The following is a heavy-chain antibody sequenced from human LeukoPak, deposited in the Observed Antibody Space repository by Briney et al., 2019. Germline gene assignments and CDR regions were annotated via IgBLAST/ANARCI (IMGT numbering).Heavy chain of an antibody. J-gene: IGHJ5*02. CDR3: ARDIVLSWEPPYNWFDP. CDR1: GFTFSSYA. V-gene: IGHV3-30-3*01. D-gene: IGHD1-26*01. Sequence: GGSLRLSCAASGFTFSSYAMHWVRQAPGKGLEWVAVISYDGSNKYYADSVKGRFTISRGNSKNTLYLQMNSLRAEDTAVYYCARDIVLSWEPPYNWFDPWGQGTLVTVSS. CDR2: ISYDGSNK.